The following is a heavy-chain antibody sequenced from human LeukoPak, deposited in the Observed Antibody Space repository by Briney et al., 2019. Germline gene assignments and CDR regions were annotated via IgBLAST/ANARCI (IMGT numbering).Heavy chain of an antibody. V-gene: IGHV1-46*01. Sequence: ASVKVSCKASGYTFTGYYMHWVRQAPGQGLEWMGIINPSGGSTTYAQRFQGRVTMTRDTSTSTVYMELSSLRSEDTAVYYCARSTCGGDCPFDYWGQGALVTVSS. CDR2: INPSGGST. CDR3: ARSTCGGDCPFDY. J-gene: IGHJ4*02. D-gene: IGHD2-21*01. CDR1: GYTFTGYY.